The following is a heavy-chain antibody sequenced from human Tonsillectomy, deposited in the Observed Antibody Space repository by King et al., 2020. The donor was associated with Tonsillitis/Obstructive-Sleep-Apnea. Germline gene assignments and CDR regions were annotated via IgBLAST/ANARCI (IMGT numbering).Heavy chain of an antibody. J-gene: IGHJ4*02. D-gene: IGHD3-10*01. CDR1: GGTFSTYA. CDR3: PRGAISMFRGVIYLPPDY. Sequence: QLVQSGAEVKKPGSSVRVSCKASGGTFSTYAIIWVRQAPGDGLEWMGGVITLFNTANYTRKFQGRVTLTADDSTSTVYMELPSLRSDDTASYYCPRGAISMFRGVIYLPPDYWGQGTLVTVSS. V-gene: IGHV1-69*01. CDR2: VITLFNTA.